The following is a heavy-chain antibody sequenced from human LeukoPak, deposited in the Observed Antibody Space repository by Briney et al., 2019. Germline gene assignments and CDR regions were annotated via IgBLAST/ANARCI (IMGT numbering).Heavy chain of an antibody. CDR3: ARDREWELLRDAFDI. CDR2: ISSSSSTI. J-gene: IGHJ3*02. V-gene: IGHV3-48*01. CDR1: GFTFSSYS. D-gene: IGHD1-26*01. Sequence: GGSLRLSCAASGFTFSSYSMNWVRQAPGKGLEWVSYISSSSSTIYYADSVKGRFTISRDNAKNSLYLQMNSLRAEDTAVYYCARDREWELLRDAFDIWGQGTMVTVSS.